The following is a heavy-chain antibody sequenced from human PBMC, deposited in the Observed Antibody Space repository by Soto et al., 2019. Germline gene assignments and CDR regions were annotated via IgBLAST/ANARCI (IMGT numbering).Heavy chain of an antibody. D-gene: IGHD3-10*01. V-gene: IGHV4-34*01. CDR3: ARGRRTMVRGVIAYYFDY. CDR1: GGSFSGYY. J-gene: IGHJ4*02. Sequence: SETLSLTCAVYGGSFSGYYWSWIRQPPGKGLEWIGEINHSGSTNYNPSLKSRVTISVDTSKNQFSLKLSSVTAADTAVYYCARGRRTMVRGVIAYYFDYWGQGTLVTVSS. CDR2: INHSGST.